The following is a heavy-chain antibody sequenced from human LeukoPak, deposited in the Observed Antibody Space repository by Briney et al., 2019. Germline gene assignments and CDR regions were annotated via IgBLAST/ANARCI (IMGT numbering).Heavy chain of an antibody. CDR1: GFTFSSYA. V-gene: IGHV3-23*01. D-gene: IGHD3-22*01. J-gene: IGHJ4*02. CDR2: IRGSGGST. CDR3: APYYYDSSGYKSFDY. Sequence: GGSLRLSCAASGFTFSSYAMSWVRQAPGKGLEWVSAIRGSGGSTNYADSVKGRFTISRDNSKNTLYLQMNSLRAEDTAVYYCAPYYYDSSGYKSFDYWGQGTLVTVSS.